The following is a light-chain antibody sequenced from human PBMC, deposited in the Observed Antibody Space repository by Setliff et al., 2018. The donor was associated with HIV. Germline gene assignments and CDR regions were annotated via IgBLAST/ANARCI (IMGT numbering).Light chain of an antibody. V-gene: IGLV3-1*01. Sequence: SYELTQPPSVSVSPGQTATITCSGDNLGDKFACWYQQKPGQSPVLVIYQDSKRPSGIPERFSGSNSGSTATLTISGTQAMDEADYYCQAWDSSTNQVVFGGGTQLTVL. J-gene: IGLJ2*01. CDR2: QDS. CDR1: NLGDKF. CDR3: QAWDSSTNQVV.